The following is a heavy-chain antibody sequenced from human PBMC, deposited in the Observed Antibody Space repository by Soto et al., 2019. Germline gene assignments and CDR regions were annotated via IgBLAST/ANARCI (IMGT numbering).Heavy chain of an antibody. J-gene: IGHJ4*02. CDR1: GFSLTTRGVA. CDR3: AHKSRGLAYYFGP. D-gene: IGHD1-26*01. Sequence: QITLKESGPALVRPTQTLTLTCSFSGFSLTTRGVAVGWIRQPPGKALEWLALIFWDDDKWYSPSLRSRLTITXDNXQNPVVPTMANKDPLDTATNYCAHKSRGLAYYFGPGGPGTLVTVSS. CDR2: IFWDDDK. V-gene: IGHV2-5*02.